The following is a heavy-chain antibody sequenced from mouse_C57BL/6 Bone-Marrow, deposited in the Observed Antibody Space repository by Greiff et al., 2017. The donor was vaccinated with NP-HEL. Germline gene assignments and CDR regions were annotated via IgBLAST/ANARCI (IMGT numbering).Heavy chain of an antibody. CDR2: ISSGGSYT. J-gene: IGHJ2*01. Sequence: ELKLMESGGDLVKPGGSLKLSCAASGFTFSSYGMSWVRQTPDKRLEWVATISSGGSYTYYPDSVKGRFTISRDNAKNTLYLQMSSLKSEDTAMYYCARHYYSNYFDYWGQGTTLTVSS. CDR3: ARHYYSNYFDY. D-gene: IGHD2-5*01. CDR1: GFTFSSYG. V-gene: IGHV5-6*01.